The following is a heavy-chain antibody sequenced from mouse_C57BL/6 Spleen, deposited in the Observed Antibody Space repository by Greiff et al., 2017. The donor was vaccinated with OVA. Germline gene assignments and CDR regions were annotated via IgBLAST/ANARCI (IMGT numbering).Heavy chain of an antibody. D-gene: IGHD2-4*01. J-gene: IGHJ3*01. CDR2: IRNTANGYTT. CDR3: SSRGGLRRSWFAY. V-gene: IGHV7-3*01. Sequence: EVHLVEPGGGLVQPGGSLSLSCAASGFTFTDYYMSWVRQPPGKALEWLGFIRNTANGYTTEYSASVKGRFTISRDTSQSIIYFTLHSLRTEDSAAAYGSSRGGLRRSWFAYWGQGTLVTVSA. CDR1: GFTFTDYY.